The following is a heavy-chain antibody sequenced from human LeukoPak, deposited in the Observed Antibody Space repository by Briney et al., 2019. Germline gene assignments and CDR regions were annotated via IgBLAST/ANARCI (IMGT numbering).Heavy chain of an antibody. V-gene: IGHV4-59*08. CDR3: AWRGTYGEFFC. D-gene: IGHD4-17*01. J-gene: IGHJ4*02. Sequence: SETLSLTCTVSGGSISSYYWSWIRQPPGKGLEWIGYIHYSGSTNYKPSLKSRVTISVDTSKNQFSLKLSSVTAPDTAVYYCAWRGTYGEFFCRGGGALGTVS. CDR1: GGSISSYY. CDR2: IHYSGST.